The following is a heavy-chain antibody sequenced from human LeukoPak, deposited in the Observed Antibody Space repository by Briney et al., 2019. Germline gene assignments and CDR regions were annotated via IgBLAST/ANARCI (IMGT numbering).Heavy chain of an antibody. D-gene: IGHD3-22*01. Sequence: EASVKVSCKASGYTFTGYYMHWVRQAPGQGLEWMGIVNPSGGSTSYAQKFQGRVTMTRDMSTSTVYMELSSLRSEDTAVYYCARDRAYPHYDSIEGVDYWGQGTLVTVSS. CDR1: GYTFTGYY. CDR3: ARDRAYPHYDSIEGVDY. CDR2: VNPSGGST. J-gene: IGHJ4*02. V-gene: IGHV1-46*01.